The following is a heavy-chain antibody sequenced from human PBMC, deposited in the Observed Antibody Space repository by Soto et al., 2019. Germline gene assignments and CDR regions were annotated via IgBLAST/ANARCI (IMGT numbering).Heavy chain of an antibody. CDR2: ISSSGANT. Sequence: EVQLLESGGGLLQPGGSLRLSCAASGFTFNSYAMTWVRQAPGKGLEWVSGISSSGANTYYADSVKGRFTISRDTSKNTLYLQMNSLRDEDTAVYYGANCRQDSLIVALDWGQGTMVTVSS. D-gene: IGHD3-22*01. CDR3: ANCRQDSLIVALD. J-gene: IGHJ4*02. CDR1: GFTFNSYA. V-gene: IGHV3-23*01.